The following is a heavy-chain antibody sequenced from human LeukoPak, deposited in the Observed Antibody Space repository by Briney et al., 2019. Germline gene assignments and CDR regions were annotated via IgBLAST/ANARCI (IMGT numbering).Heavy chain of an antibody. V-gene: IGHV1-46*01. CDR3: ARGGLSIVGATLSTFDY. Sequence: ASVKVSCKTSGYTFTSYYMHWVRQAPGQGLEWMGIINPSGGSTSYAQKFQGRVTMTRDMSTSTVYMELSSLRSEDTAVYYCARGGLSIVGATLSTFDYWGQGTLVTVSS. CDR1: GYTFTSYY. CDR2: INPSGGST. J-gene: IGHJ4*02. D-gene: IGHD1-26*01.